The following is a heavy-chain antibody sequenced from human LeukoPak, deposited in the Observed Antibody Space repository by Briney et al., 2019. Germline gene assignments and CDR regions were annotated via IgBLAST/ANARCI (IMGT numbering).Heavy chain of an antibody. J-gene: IGHJ6*03. CDR1: GYTFTGYY. V-gene: IGHV1-2*02. D-gene: IGHD2-2*01. CDR2: INPNSGGT. CDR3: ARDPCPSCYAPMDV. Sequence: GASVKVSCKASGYTFTGYYMHWVRQAPGQGLEWMGWINPNSGGTNYAQKFQGRVTMTRDTSISTAYMELSRLRSDDTAVYYCARDPCPSCYAPMDVWGKGTTVTVSS.